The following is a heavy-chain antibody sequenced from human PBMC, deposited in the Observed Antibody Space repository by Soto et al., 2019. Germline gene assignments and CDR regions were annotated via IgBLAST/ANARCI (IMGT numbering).Heavy chain of an antibody. CDR3: ARDGFITMIVGYDAFDI. Sequence: PGGSLRLSCAASGFTFSSYGMHWVRQAPGKGLEWVAVIWYDGSNKYYADSVKGRFTISRDNSKNTLYLQMNSLRAEDTAVYYCARDGFITMIVGYDAFDIWGQGTMVTVSS. CDR1: GFTFSSYG. J-gene: IGHJ3*02. V-gene: IGHV3-33*01. CDR2: IWYDGSNK. D-gene: IGHD3-22*01.